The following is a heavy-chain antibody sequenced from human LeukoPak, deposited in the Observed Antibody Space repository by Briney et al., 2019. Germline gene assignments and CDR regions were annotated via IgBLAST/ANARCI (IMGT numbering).Heavy chain of an antibody. Sequence: AASVKVSCKASGGTFSSDAISWVRQAPGQGLEWMGGIIPIFGTPNYAQKFQGRVTITADKSTSTAYMELSSLRSEDTAVYYCARGEKAYYDSSGVYAFDIWGQGTMVTVSS. CDR1: GGTFSSDA. CDR2: IIPIFGTP. CDR3: ARGEKAYYDSSGVYAFDI. V-gene: IGHV1-69*06. J-gene: IGHJ3*02. D-gene: IGHD3-22*01.